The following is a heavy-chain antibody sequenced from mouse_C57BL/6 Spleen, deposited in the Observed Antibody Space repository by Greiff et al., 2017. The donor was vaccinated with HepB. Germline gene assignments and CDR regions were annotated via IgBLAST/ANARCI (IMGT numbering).Heavy chain of an antibody. V-gene: IGHV1-81*01. CDR3: ARGGYDYDDALYAMDY. Sequence: VQLQQSGAELARPGASVKLSCKASGYTFTSYGISWVKQRTGQGLEWIGEIYPRSGNTYYNEKFKGKATLTADKSSSTAYMELRSLTSEDSAVYFCARGGYDYDDALYAMDYLGQGTSVTVSS. J-gene: IGHJ4*01. D-gene: IGHD2-4*01. CDR2: IYPRSGNT. CDR1: GYTFTSYG.